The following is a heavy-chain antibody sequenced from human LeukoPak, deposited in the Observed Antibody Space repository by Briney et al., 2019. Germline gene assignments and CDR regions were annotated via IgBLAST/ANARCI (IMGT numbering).Heavy chain of an antibody. CDR2: ISGGGDST. CDR3: ASRGEYSSSWYGMDV. Sequence: GGSLRLSCAASGFTFNNYAMRWVRQAPGKGLEWVSGISGGGDSTFYADSVKGRFTISKDTSKNTLFLHLTSLRAEDTAMYYCASRGEYSSSWYGMDVWGQGTTVTVSS. CDR1: GFTFNNYA. D-gene: IGHD6-13*01. V-gene: IGHV3-23*01. J-gene: IGHJ6*02.